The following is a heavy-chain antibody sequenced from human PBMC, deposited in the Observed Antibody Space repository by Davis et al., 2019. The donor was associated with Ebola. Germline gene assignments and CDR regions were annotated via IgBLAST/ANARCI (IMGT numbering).Heavy chain of an antibody. V-gene: IGHV3-7*03. J-gene: IGHJ5*02. CDR1: GGSVSNYY. Sequence: LSLTCTVSGGSVSNYYWSCVRQAPGKGLEWVANIKQDGSEKYYVDSVKGRFTISRDNAKNSLYLQMNSLRAEDTAVYYCAPEFPTVTLFDPWGQGTLVTVSS. CDR3: APEFPTVTLFDP. D-gene: IGHD4-11*01. CDR2: IKQDGSEK.